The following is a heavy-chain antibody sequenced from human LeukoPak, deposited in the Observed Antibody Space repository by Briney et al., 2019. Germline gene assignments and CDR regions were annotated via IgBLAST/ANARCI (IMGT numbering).Heavy chain of an antibody. D-gene: IGHD2-15*01. CDR3: ARSGGGALYYYYMDV. V-gene: IGHV4-4*07. Sequence: SETLSLTCTVSGGSISGDYWSWIRQPAGTGLEWIGRIYTSGSTIYNPSLKSRVTMSVDTSKNQFSLRLNSVTAADTAVYYCARSGGGALYYYYMDVWGKGTTVTISS. CDR1: GGSISGDY. J-gene: IGHJ6*03. CDR2: IYTSGST.